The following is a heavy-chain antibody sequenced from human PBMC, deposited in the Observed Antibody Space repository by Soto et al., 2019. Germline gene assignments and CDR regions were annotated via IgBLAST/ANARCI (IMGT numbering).Heavy chain of an antibody. J-gene: IGHJ5*01. CDR2: VYYRGSI. D-gene: IGHD3-3*02. CDR1: GDSISSPDYY. V-gene: IGHV4-30-4*01. CDR3: ARVTFPPIWFDS. Sequence: PSETLSLTCTVSGDSISSPDYYWSWIRQAPGKGLELIGYVYYRGSIYYTPSFESRVSISIDTSKNQFSLKLTSVTAADSAVYFWARVTFPPIWFDSWGQGILVTVSA.